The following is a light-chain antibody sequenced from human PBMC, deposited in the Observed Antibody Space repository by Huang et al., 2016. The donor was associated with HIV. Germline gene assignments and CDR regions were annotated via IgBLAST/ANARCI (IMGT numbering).Light chain of an antibody. Sequence: EIVLTQSPGTLSLSPGERATLSCRASQSVSSSSLAWYQQKPGQAPRLLIYGASNRATGIPDRFSCSGSGADFTLTISRLEPEDFAVYYCQQYGRSPWTFGLGTKVEIK. CDR1: QSVSSSS. CDR3: QQYGRSPWT. V-gene: IGKV3-20*01. J-gene: IGKJ1*01. CDR2: GAS.